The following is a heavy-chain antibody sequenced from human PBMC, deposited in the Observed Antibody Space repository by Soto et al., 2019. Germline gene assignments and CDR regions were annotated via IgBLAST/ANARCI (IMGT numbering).Heavy chain of an antibody. Sequence: SETLSLTCTVSGGSISSYYWSWIRPPPGKGLEWIGYIYYSGSTNYNPSLKSRVTISVDTSKNQFSLKLSSVTAADTAVYYCAGTSGYYDILTGYFGLSHFDYWGQGTLVTVSS. CDR2: IYYSGST. J-gene: IGHJ4*02. CDR3: AGTSGYYDILTGYFGLSHFDY. V-gene: IGHV4-59*01. CDR1: GGSISSYY. D-gene: IGHD3-9*01.